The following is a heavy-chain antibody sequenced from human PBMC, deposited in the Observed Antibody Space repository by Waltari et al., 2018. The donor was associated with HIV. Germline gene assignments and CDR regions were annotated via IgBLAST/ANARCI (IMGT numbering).Heavy chain of an antibody. Sequence: QLQESDPGLVRPSETLSLTCSVFGASISGYYWSWIRQDVARKGNTAKKLGCVGLTYVGGGADYRGSLMTLLTISMDTSKNQVSLRLKSVTAADTAIYYCVQSTFLGVAPSDWFDPWGPGTLVTVSS. CDR2: TYVGGGA. CDR3: VQSTFLGVAPSDWFDP. D-gene: IGHD3-3*02. CDR1: GASISGYY. J-gene: IGHJ5*02. V-gene: IGHV4-4*07.